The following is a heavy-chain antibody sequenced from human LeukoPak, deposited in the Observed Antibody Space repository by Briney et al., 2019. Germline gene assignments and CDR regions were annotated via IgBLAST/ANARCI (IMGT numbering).Heavy chain of an antibody. CDR2: IYYSGST. D-gene: IGHD4-17*01. CDR1: GGSISSYY. J-gene: IGHJ4*02. V-gene: IGHV4-59*12. Sequence: SETLSLTCTVSGGSISSYYWSWIRQPPGKGLEWIGYIYYSGSTNYNPSLKSRVTISVDTSKNQFSLKLSSVTAADTAVYYCARDPRRGGDYAWFDYWGQGTLVTVSS. CDR3: ARDPRRGGDYAWFDY.